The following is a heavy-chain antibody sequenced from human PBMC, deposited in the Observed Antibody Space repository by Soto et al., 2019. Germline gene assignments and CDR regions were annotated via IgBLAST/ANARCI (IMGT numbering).Heavy chain of an antibody. D-gene: IGHD3-22*01. V-gene: IGHV7-4-1*01. CDR3: ARGTYYYDSSGYSHTYYYYYYGMDV. CDR2: INTNTGNP. CDR1: GYTFTSYA. Sequence: ASVKVSCKASGYTFTSYAMNWVRQAPGQGLEWMGWINTNTGNPTYAQGFTGRFVFSLDTSVSTAYLQICSLKAEDTAVYYCARGTYYYDSSGYSHTYYYYYYGMDVWGQGTTVTVS. J-gene: IGHJ6*02.